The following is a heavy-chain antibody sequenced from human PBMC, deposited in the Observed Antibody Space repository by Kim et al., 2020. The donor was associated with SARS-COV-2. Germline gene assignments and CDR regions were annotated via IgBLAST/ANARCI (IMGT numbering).Heavy chain of an antibody. V-gene: IGHV3-74*01. Sequence: YADSVRRRFTGSRDNAKNTVYLHMNSLTAEDTAVYYCAREDSAKWYFFDSWGQGTLVTVSS. CDR3: AREDSAKWYFFDS. J-gene: IGHJ4*02. D-gene: IGHD2-15*01.